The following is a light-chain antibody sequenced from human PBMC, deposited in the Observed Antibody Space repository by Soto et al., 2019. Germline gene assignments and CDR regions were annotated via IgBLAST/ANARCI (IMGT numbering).Light chain of an antibody. CDR2: EVT. CDR3: TSFAGSNNL. J-gene: IGLJ2*01. CDR1: SSDVGGYNY. Sequence: QSALTQPPSASGSPGQSVNISCTGTSSDVGGYNYVSWYQQHQGKAPKLMIYEVTKRPSGVADRFSGSKSGNTASLTVSGLQAEDDADYYCTSFAGSNNLFGGGTKLTVL. V-gene: IGLV2-8*01.